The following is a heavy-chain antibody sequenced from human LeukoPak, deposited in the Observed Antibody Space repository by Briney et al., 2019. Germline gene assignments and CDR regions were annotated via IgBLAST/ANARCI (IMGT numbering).Heavy chain of an antibody. CDR2: IKTDGSSA. V-gene: IGHV3-74*01. CDR3: ATDRYCTTDNCSDY. CDR1: GITLSNYW. D-gene: IGHD2-8*01. J-gene: IGHJ4*02. Sequence: GALRLSCAAPGITLSNYWMAWGRQSPGKGLNWVSRIKTDGSSATYADSVKGRFTISRDNAKNTLYLQMNSLRAEDTAVYYCATDRYCTTDNCSDYWGQGTLVTVSS.